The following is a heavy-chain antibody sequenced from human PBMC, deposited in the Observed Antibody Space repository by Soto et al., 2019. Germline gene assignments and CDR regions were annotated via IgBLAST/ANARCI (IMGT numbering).Heavy chain of an antibody. CDR2: ISYDGNNK. V-gene: IGHV3-30*04. CDR1: GFTFSSYA. Sequence: GSLRLSCAASGFTFSSYAMHWVRQPPGKGLQWLAVISYDGNNKYYADSVEGRFTISRDNSKNTVYLQMNSLRLEDTAVYYCARGPSYSDSYFDYWGQGTLVTVSS. D-gene: IGHD4-17*01. CDR3: ARGPSYSDSYFDY. J-gene: IGHJ4*02.